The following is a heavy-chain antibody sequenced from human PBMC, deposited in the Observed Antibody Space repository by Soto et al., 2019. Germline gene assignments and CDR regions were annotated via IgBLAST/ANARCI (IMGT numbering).Heavy chain of an antibody. CDR2: INPNGGST. CDR1: GYTFTNYY. J-gene: IGHJ5*02. Sequence: ASVKVSCKASGYTFTNYYIFWVRQAPGQGLEWMGIINPNGGSTSYAQRFQGRVTMTSDTSTSTVYMELSSLRFEDTAVYYRARGLYSSSDNWFDPWGQGTLVTVSS. CDR3: ARGLYSSSDNWFDP. D-gene: IGHD6-6*01. V-gene: IGHV1-46*01.